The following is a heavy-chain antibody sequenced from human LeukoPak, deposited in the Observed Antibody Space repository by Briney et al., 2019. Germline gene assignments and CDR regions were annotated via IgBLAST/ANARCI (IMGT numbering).Heavy chain of an antibody. D-gene: IGHD3-3*01. J-gene: IGHJ4*02. V-gene: IGHV3-23*01. CDR1: GFTFSSYA. CDR3: AKDLGLLEWLFNFDY. CDR2: ISGSGGST. Sequence: QPGGSLRLSCAASGFTFSSYAMSWVRQAPGKGLERVSAISGSGGSTYYADSVKGRFTISRDNSKNTLYLQMNSLRAEDTAVYYCAKDLGLLEWLFNFDYWGQGTLVTVSS.